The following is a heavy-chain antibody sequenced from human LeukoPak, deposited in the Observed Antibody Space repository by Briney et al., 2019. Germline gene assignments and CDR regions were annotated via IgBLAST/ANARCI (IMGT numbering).Heavy chain of an antibody. CDR3: ARVTVAGTPDY. J-gene: IGHJ4*02. Sequence: SETLSLTCAVYGGSFSGYYWSWIRQPPGKGLEWIGEINHSGSTNYNPSLRSRVTISVDTSKNQFSLKLSSVTAADTAVHYCARVTVAGTPDYWGQRTLVAVSS. V-gene: IGHV4-34*01. D-gene: IGHD6-19*01. CDR1: GGSFSGYY. CDR2: INHSGST.